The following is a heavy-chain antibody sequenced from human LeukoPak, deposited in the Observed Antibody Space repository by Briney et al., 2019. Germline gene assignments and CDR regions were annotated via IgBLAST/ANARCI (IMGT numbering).Heavy chain of an antibody. D-gene: IGHD7-27*01. CDR3: ARDNWGTDYYYYMDV. V-gene: IGHV4-59*12. CDR2: IYYSGST. CDR1: GGSISSYY. Sequence: SETLSLTCSVSGGSISSYYWSWIRQPPGKGLEWIGYIYYSGSTNYNPSLKSRVTISVDTSKNQFSLKLSSVTAADTAVYYCARDNWGTDYYYYMDVWGKGTTVTVSS. J-gene: IGHJ6*03.